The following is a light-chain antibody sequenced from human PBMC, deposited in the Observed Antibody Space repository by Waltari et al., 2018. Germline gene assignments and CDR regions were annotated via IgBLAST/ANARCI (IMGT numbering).Light chain of an antibody. Sequence: QSVLTQAPSASGTPGQRVTIPCSGSSSNIRGTSHVYWYQQLPGTAPRLLIYRNNKRPSGVPDRFSGSKSGKSASLAISGLRSEDEADYYCAAWDDSLSTLLFGGGTKLTVL. J-gene: IGLJ2*01. CDR1: SSNIRGTSH. CDR2: RNN. CDR3: AAWDDSLSTLL. V-gene: IGLV1-47*01.